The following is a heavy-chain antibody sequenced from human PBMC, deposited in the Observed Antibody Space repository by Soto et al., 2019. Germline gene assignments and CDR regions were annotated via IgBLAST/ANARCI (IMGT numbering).Heavy chain of an antibody. J-gene: IGHJ6*02. CDR2: INPNSGGT. CDR3: ARVRVFGADRYGMDV. Sequence: QVQLVQSGAEVKKPGASVKVSCKASGYTFTGYYMHWVRQAPGQGLEWMGWINPNSGGTNYAQKFQGWVTTTRDTSISTAYMELSRLRSDDTAVYYCARVRVFGADRYGMDVWGQGTTVTVSS. CDR1: GYTFTGYY. V-gene: IGHV1-2*04. D-gene: IGHD3-16*01.